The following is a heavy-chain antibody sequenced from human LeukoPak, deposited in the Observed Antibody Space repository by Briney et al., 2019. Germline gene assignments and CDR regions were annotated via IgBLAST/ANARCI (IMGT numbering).Heavy chain of an antibody. D-gene: IGHD1-14*01. V-gene: IGHV4-4*09. CDR2: IDPTGLT. CDR1: GGSISSQY. CDR3: ARQTPYHGNHYFDY. J-gene: IGHJ4*02. Sequence: TSETLSLTCTVSGGSISSQYWSWIRQSPGKGLEWIGYIDPTGLTSYNPSLNSRVTISADTSKNQFSLKVRSVTTADTAVYFCARQTPYHGNHYFDYWGQGTLVTVSS.